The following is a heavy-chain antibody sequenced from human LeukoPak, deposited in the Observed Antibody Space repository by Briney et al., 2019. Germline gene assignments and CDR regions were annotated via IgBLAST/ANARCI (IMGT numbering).Heavy chain of an antibody. CDR3: AKGRLLWFGELPDF. J-gene: IGHJ4*02. D-gene: IGHD3-10*01. V-gene: IGHV3-23*01. CDR2: ISGAGGTT. CDR1: GFTFSSYA. Sequence: GGSLRLSCAASGFTFSSYAMSWVRQAPGKGLEWVSSISGAGGTTGYADSVKGRFTISRDNAKNTLYLQMNSLRAEDTALYCCAKGRLLWFGELPDFWGQGTLVTVSS.